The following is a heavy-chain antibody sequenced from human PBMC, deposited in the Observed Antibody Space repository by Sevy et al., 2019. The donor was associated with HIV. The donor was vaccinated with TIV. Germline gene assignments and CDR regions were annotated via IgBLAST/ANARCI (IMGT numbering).Heavy chain of an antibody. CDR3: AREFDGGPDY. D-gene: IGHD3-9*01. V-gene: IGHV3-7*01. CDR1: GFTFSTYW. Sequence: GGCLRLSCGASGFTFSTYWMSWVRQAPGKGLEWVANINQDGSQKYYVDSVKGRFTISKYNAKNSLYLQMSSLRAEDTAVYYCAREFDGGPDYWGQGTLVTVSS. CDR2: INQDGSQK. J-gene: IGHJ4*02.